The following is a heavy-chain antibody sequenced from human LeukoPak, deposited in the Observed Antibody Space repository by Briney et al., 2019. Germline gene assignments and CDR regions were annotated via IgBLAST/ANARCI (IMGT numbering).Heavy chain of an antibody. V-gene: IGHV3-74*01. CDR2: INSDGSST. D-gene: IGHD3-22*01. Sequence: GGSLRLSCAASGFTFDDYGMSWVRQAPGKGLEWVSGINSDGSSTSYADSVKGRFTISRDNAKNTLYLQMNSLRAEDTAVYYCARDSGLYYYDSSGYSPSEYWGQGTLVTVSS. CDR1: GFTFDDYG. CDR3: ARDSGLYYYDSSGYSPSEY. J-gene: IGHJ4*02.